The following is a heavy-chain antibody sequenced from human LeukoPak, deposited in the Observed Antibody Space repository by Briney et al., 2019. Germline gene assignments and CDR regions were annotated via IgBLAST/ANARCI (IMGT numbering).Heavy chain of an antibody. D-gene: IGHD4-17*01. CDR1: GGSISSYY. Sequence: SETLSLTCTGSGGSISSYYWSWIRQPAGKGLEWIGRIYTSWSTNYNPSLKSRVTMSVDTSKNQFSLKLSSVTAADTAVYYCARDNAGDYVGSFFDYWGQGTLVTVSS. CDR2: IYTSWST. J-gene: IGHJ4*02. V-gene: IGHV4-4*07. CDR3: ARDNAGDYVGSFFDY.